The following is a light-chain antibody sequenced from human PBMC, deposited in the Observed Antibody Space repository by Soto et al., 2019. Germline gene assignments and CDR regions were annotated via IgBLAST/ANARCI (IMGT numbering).Light chain of an antibody. J-gene: IGKJ3*01. V-gene: IGKV1-9*01. CDR3: QQLNSYVFA. CDR2: AAS. Sequence: DIQLTQSPSFLSASVGERVTITCRASQDVSRYLAWYQQKPGKAPNLLIYAASTLRSGGPSRFSGSGSETEFTLTISSLQPEDFAANYCQQLNSYVFAFGPGTKVDIK. CDR1: QDVSRY.